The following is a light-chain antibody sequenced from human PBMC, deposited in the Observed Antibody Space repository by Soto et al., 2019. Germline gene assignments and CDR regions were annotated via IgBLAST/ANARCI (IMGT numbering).Light chain of an antibody. V-gene: IGKV3D-15*01. J-gene: IGKJ2*01. CDR1: QGVRNS. Sequence: EIVMTQAPATLSVSPGERATLSCRASQGVRNSLAWYQQIPGQAPRLLIYGASTRATGIPARFSGSGSGTEFTLTISSLQSEDFAVYYCLEYNDWPRTFGQGTKLEI. CDR2: GAS. CDR3: LEYNDWPRT.